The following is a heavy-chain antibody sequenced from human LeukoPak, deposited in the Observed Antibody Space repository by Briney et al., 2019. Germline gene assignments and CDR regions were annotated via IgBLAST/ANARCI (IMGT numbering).Heavy chain of an antibody. CDR3: AREGSYDSSGYYTDY. Sequence: PSETLSLTCTVSGGSISSYYWSWIRQPPGQGLEWIGYIYYSGSTNYNPSLKSRVTISVDTSKNQFSLKLSSVTAADTAVYYCAREGSYDSSGYYTDYWGQGTLVTVSS. CDR1: GGSISSYY. V-gene: IGHV4-59*01. D-gene: IGHD3-22*01. J-gene: IGHJ4*02. CDR2: IYYSGST.